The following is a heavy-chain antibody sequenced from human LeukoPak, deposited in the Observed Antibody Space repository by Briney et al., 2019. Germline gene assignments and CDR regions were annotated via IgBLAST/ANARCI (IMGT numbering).Heavy chain of an antibody. CDR3: ARSHDSRNGFDY. CDR2: MNRNSDNT. CDR1: GYTFTSYY. D-gene: IGHD1-1*01. Sequence: GASVKVSCKASGYTFTSYYMHWVRQPPGQGLEWMGWMNRNSDNTDFARKFRGRVTMTRGTSISTAYLELSSLTSEDTAVYYCARSHDSRNGFDYWGQGTLVTVFS. J-gene: IGHJ4*02. V-gene: IGHV1-8*02.